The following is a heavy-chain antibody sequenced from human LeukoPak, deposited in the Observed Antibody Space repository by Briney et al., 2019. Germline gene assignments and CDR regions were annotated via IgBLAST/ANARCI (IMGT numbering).Heavy chain of an antibody. D-gene: IGHD6-6*01. J-gene: IGHJ5*02. Sequence: GASVKVSCKASGYTFTTFGITWVRQVPGQGLEWMGWINTYNGNTYYAQKLQGRVTVTTDTSTSTAYMELRSLRSDDTAVYYCARDREYSSSSCWFDPWGQGTLVTVSS. V-gene: IGHV1-18*01. CDR3: ARDREYSSSSCWFDP. CDR2: INTYNGNT. CDR1: GYTFTTFG.